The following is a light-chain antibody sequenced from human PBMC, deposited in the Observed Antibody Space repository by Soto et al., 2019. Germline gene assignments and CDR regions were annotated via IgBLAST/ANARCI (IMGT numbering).Light chain of an antibody. J-gene: IGKJ4*01. CDR3: HQEYDLPLT. CDR1: QSISNTY. CDR2: GAS. V-gene: IGKV3D-7*01. Sequence: EIVMTQSPGTLSLSPGGRATLSCRASQSISNTYLSWYQQKPGQAPRLLIYGASTRATGIPARFTGSGSGTDFTLTISSLPPEDFAVYYCHQEYDLPLTFGGGTRVEIK.